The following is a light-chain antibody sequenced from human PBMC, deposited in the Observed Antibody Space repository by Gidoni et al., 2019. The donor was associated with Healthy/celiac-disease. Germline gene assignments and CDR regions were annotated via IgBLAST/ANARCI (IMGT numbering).Light chain of an antibody. CDR3: QQYDNLPVT. Sequence: DIQMTQSPSSLSASVGDRVPITCQASQDVSNYLNWYPQKPGQAPKLLIYDASNFETGVPSRFSGSGSGTDFTFTISSLQPEDIATYYCQQYDNLPVTFGPGTKVDIK. J-gene: IGKJ3*01. CDR2: DAS. V-gene: IGKV1-33*01. CDR1: QDVSNY.